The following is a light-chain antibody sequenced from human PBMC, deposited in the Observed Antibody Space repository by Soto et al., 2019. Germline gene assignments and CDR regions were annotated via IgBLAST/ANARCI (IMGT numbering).Light chain of an antibody. V-gene: IGKV3-20*01. CDR3: QQYNNWPPT. CDR1: ETVAGSY. CDR2: GAS. Sequence: EIVLTQSPGTLSLSPGERATLSCRASETVAGSYLAWYQQKPGQAPRLLIHGASTRATGIADRFSGSGSGTDFTLTISRLEPEDFAVYDCQQYNNWPPTFGQGTKV. J-gene: IGKJ1*01.